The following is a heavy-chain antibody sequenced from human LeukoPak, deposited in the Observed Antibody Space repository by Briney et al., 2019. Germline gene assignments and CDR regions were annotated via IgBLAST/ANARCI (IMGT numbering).Heavy chain of an antibody. CDR1: GGSISGGY. CDR3: AKSYFDYSTYYSYYFNL. D-gene: IGHD4-11*01. J-gene: IGHJ4*02. Sequence: SETLSLTCTVSGGSISGGYWSWIRQPPGRGLEWIGYVYTSGSTNYSPSLKSRVTISVDTSKSQFALKLSSVTAADTAAYYCAKSYFDYSTYYSYYFNLWGQGALVTVSS. CDR2: VYTSGST. V-gene: IGHV4-4*09.